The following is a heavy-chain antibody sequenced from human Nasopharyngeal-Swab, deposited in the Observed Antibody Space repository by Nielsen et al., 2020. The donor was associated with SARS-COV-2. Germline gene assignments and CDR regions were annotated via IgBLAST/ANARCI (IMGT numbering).Heavy chain of an antibody. V-gene: IGHV4-39*01. Sequence: PGKGLEWIGSIYYSGSTYYNPSLKSRVTISVDTSKNQFSLKLSSVTAADTAVYYCARRETMITFGGVIAYYYGMDVWGQGTTVTVS. CDR3: ARRETMITFGGVIAYYYGMDV. CDR2: IYYSGST. D-gene: IGHD3-16*02. J-gene: IGHJ6*02.